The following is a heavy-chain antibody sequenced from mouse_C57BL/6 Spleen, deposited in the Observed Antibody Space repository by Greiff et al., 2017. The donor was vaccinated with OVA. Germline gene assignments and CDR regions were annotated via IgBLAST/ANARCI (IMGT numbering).Heavy chain of an antibody. V-gene: IGHV14-2*01. CDR1: GFNIKDYY. CDR2: IDPEDGET. CDR3: APKGSYYGSYYLDY. Sequence: EVQLQQSGAELVKPGASVKLSCTASGFNIKDYYMHWVKQRTEQGLEWIGRIDPEDGETTYAPKFQGKATITADTYSYTAYLQLSSLTSEDTAVYYCAPKGSYYGSYYLDYWGQGTTLTVSS. D-gene: IGHD2-9*01. J-gene: IGHJ2*01.